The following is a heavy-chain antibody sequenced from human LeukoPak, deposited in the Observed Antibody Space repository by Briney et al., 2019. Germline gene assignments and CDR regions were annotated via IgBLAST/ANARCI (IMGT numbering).Heavy chain of an antibody. CDR3: ARLPSWSRSYWAINYFDH. Sequence: SETLSLTCTVSGGSISSYSYDWGWIRQPPGKGLEWIGSIYYTGSTYYSPSLKSRVTISVDTSKNQFSLKLTSVTAADTAVYYCARLPSWSRSYWAINYFDHWGQGTLVTVSS. CDR2: IYYTGST. CDR1: GGSISSYSYD. D-gene: IGHD1-26*01. J-gene: IGHJ4*02. V-gene: IGHV4-39*01.